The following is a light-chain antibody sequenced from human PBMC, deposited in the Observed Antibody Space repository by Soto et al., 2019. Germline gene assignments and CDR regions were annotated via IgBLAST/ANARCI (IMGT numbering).Light chain of an antibody. CDR1: QGIASS. CDR2: AAS. CDR3: QQFNSYPLT. Sequence: DIHLTQSPSFLSASVGVRVTITCRASQGIASSLAWYHQKAGKAPKLLIYAASTLESGVPSRFSGSGPGTEFTLTISSLQPEDFAIYYCQQFNSYPLTFGGGTKVEIK. J-gene: IGKJ4*01. V-gene: IGKV1-9*01.